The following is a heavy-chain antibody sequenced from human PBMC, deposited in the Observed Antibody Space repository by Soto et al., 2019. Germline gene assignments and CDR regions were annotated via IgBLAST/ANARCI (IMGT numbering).Heavy chain of an antibody. Sequence: QVQLVESGGGVVQPGRSLRLSCAASGFTFSSYAMHWVRQAPGKGLEWVAVIWYDGSNKYYADSVKGRFTISRDNSKNTLYLQLNSLRAEDTAVYYCASHLPTIGSFDCWGQGTLVTVSS. CDR3: ASHLPTIGSFDC. D-gene: IGHD3-10*01. CDR2: IWYDGSNK. V-gene: IGHV3-30-3*01. CDR1: GFTFSSYA. J-gene: IGHJ4*02.